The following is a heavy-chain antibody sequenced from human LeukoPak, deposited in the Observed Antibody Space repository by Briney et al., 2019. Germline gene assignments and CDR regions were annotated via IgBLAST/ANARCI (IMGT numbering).Heavy chain of an antibody. CDR1: GGSISGYF. Sequence: SETLSLTCTVSGGSISGYFWSWIRQPPGKGLELIGYLYYSGSTNYNPSLKSRVTISVDTSKDQFSLRLSSVTAADTAVYYCALAVYWGQGTLPTLSS. V-gene: IGHV4-59*12. D-gene: IGHD6-19*01. CDR3: ALAVY. J-gene: IGHJ4*02. CDR2: LYYSGST.